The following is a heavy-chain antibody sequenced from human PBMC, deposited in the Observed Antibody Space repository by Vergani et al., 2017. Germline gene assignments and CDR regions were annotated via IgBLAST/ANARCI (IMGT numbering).Heavy chain of an antibody. CDR1: GYSFTTYW. CDR3: ARLYGRDSSGNKYFDY. D-gene: IGHD3-22*01. J-gene: IGHJ4*02. Sequence: EVQLVQSGAEVKKPGESLKISCQISGYSFTTYWIGWVRQMPGKGLEWMGIIHPADSDTRYSPSFQGQVTISVDKSISTAYLQRSSLRASDSAMYYCARLYGRDSSGNKYFDYWGQGTLVTVSS. V-gene: IGHV5-51*01. CDR2: IHPADSDT.